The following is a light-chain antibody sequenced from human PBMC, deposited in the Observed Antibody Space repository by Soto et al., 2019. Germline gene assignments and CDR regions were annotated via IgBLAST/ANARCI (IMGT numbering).Light chain of an antibody. CDR2: DAS. Sequence: DIQMTQSPSTLSASVGDRVTITCRASQSISSWLAWYQQKPGKAPKLLIYDASSLESGVPSRFSGSGSGTEFTLTISSLQPDDFETYYCQQYNSYSVWTFGQGTKVEIK. J-gene: IGKJ1*01. CDR3: QQYNSYSVWT. V-gene: IGKV1-5*01. CDR1: QSISSW.